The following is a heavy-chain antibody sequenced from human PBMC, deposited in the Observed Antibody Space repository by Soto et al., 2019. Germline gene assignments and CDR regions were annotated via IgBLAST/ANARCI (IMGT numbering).Heavy chain of an antibody. Sequence: SETLSLTCAVYGGSFSSYHWSWIRQTPGKGLEWIGEINHLTTTNYNPSLKSRVIMSLDTPKNQFSLKLSSVTAADTAVYYCARGYDTALAPIFWGQGILVTVS. CDR3: ARGYDTALAPIF. CDR1: GGSFSSYH. D-gene: IGHD5-18*01. J-gene: IGHJ4*02. V-gene: IGHV4-34*01. CDR2: INHLTTT.